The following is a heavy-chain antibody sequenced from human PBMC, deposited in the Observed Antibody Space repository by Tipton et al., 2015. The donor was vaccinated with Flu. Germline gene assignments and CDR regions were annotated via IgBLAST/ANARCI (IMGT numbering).Heavy chain of an antibody. CDR1: GGSISSFY. D-gene: IGHD3-22*01. CDR2: IYDCGNT. J-gene: IGHJ3*02. CDR3: ASGFYYDSENSFDI. V-gene: IGHV4-59*01. Sequence: TLSLTCTVSGGSISSFYWSWIRQPPGKGLEWIGYIYDCGNTNYNPSLKSRVIILEDTSRNQFSLKLMSVTAADTTIYYCASGFYYDSENSFDIWGQGTMVTVSS.